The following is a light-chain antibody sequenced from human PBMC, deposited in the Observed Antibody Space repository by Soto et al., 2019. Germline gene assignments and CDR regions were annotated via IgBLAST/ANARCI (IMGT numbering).Light chain of an antibody. Sequence: DIQMAQSPSTLSASVGDRVTITCRASQYISSWLAWYQQQPGKAPKLLIYKASSLESGVPSRFSGSGSGTEFTLTISSLQPDDFATYYCQQYNSYPLTFGGLNKVEIK. CDR3: QQYNSYPLT. CDR2: KAS. V-gene: IGKV1-5*03. J-gene: IGKJ4*01. CDR1: QYISSW.